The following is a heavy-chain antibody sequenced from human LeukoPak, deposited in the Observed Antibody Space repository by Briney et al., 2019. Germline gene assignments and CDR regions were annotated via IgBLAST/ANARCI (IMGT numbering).Heavy chain of an antibody. CDR1: GYTFTNYG. Sequence: ASVKVSCKASGYTFTNYGISWVRQAPGQGLEWMGWISAYNGNTNYAQKFQGRVTITADESTSTAYMELSSLRSEDTAVYYCARAGKRSYGDAYFDYWGQGTLVTVSS. V-gene: IGHV1-18*01. J-gene: IGHJ4*02. CDR3: ARAGKRSYGDAYFDY. CDR2: ISAYNGNT. D-gene: IGHD5-18*01.